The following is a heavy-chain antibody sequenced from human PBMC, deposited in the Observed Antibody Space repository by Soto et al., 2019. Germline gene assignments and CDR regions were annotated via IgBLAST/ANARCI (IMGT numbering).Heavy chain of an antibody. D-gene: IGHD3-22*01. Sequence: GGSLRLSCAASGFAFSDYYMSWIRQAPGKGLEWVSYISSSSSYTNYADSVKGRFTISRDNAKNSVYLQMNSLRAEDTAVYYCARDSLYYYGSSGYHYWGQGTLVTVSS. CDR2: ISSSSSYT. V-gene: IGHV3-11*06. CDR1: GFAFSDYY. CDR3: ARDSLYYYGSSGYHY. J-gene: IGHJ4*02.